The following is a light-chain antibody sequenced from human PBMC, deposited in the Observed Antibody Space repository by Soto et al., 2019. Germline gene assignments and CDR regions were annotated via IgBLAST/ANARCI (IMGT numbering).Light chain of an antibody. J-gene: IGKJ3*01. V-gene: IGKV3-20*01. CDR1: QSVSSNY. Sequence: ETVLTQSPGTLSLSPGERATLSCRASQSVSSNYLAWYQQKPGQAPRLLMYGASTRATGIPDRFSGSGSGTDFTLTISRLEPEDFAVYYCQQYNNWPFTFGPGTKVDIK. CDR2: GAS. CDR3: QQYNNWPFT.